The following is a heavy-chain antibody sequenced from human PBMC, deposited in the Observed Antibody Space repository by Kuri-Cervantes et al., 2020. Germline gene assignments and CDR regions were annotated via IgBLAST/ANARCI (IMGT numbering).Heavy chain of an antibody. Sequence: ASVKVSCKASGYTFTSYDINWVRQAPGQGLEWMGWINPNSGGTNYAQKFQGRVTMTRDTSISTAYMELSRLRSDDTAVDYCAREAFHSSSWHKSDDAFDIWGQGTMVTVSS. CDR1: GYTFTSYD. J-gene: IGHJ3*02. CDR2: INPNSGGT. CDR3: AREAFHSSSWHKSDDAFDI. V-gene: IGHV1-2*02. D-gene: IGHD6-13*01.